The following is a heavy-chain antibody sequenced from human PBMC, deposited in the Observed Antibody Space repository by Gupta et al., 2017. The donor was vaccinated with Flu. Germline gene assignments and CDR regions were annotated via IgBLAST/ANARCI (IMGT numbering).Heavy chain of an antibody. CDR2: IIPIFGTA. V-gene: IGHV1-69*06. J-gene: IGHJ2*01. Sequence: RQAPGQGLEWMGGIIPIFGTANYAQKFQGRVTITADKSTSTAYMELSSLRSEDTAVYYCARGALVQDWYFDLWGRGTLVTVSS. CDR3: ARGALVQDWYFDL. D-gene: IGHD1-1*01.